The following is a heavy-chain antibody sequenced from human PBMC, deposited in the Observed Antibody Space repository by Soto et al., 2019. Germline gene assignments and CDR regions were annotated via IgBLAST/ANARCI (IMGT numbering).Heavy chain of an antibody. CDR1: GGSISSYY. CDR2: IYYSGST. V-gene: IGHV4-59*01. D-gene: IGHD1-26*01. CDR3: AVGHSGSYRTGEGYYYGMDV. Sequence: QVQLQESGPGLVKPSETLSLTCTVSGGSISSYYWSWIRQPPGKGLEWIGYIYYSGSTNYNPSLNSRVTISVDTSKNQFSLKLSSVTAADTAVYYCAVGHSGSYRTGEGYYYGMDVWGQGTTVTVSS. J-gene: IGHJ6*02.